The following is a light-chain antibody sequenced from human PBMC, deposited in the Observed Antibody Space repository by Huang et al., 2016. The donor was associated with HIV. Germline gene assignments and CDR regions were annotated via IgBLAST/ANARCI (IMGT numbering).Light chain of an antibody. V-gene: IGKV3-11*01. CDR1: QSVGFY. CDR2: VTA. CDR3: QQRTNWPPSIT. Sequence: EIVLTQSPATLSLAPGEKATLSCRASQSVGFYVAWYQQIYGQAPRLRLYVTATRATGIPARFSGSGSGTDFTLTVSSLEPEEFAVYYCQQRTNWPPSITFGQGTRLEIK. J-gene: IGKJ5*01.